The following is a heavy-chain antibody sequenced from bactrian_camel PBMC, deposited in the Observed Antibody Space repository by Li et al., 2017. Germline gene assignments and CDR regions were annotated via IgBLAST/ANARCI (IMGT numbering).Heavy chain of an antibody. CDR1: VETDGTYC. CDR2: IYTRNDNR. V-gene: IGHV3S63*01. CDR3: ATTGKTRAYGLVVLAADQYNY. D-gene: IGHD5*01. J-gene: IGHJ4*01. Sequence: HVQLVESGGGSVQVGGSLRLSCKISVETDGTYCWGWFRQAPGKEREGVALIYTRNDNRFYADSVKGRFTISQDRAKNTVHLQMNSLKPEDTAMYYCATTGKTRAYGLVVLAADQYNYWGQGTQVTV.